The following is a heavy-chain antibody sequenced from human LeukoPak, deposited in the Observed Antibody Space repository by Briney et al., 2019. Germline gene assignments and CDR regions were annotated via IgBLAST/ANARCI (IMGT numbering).Heavy chain of an antibody. CDR1: GFTFSSYS. CDR3: AKDSKTYYYGLFDY. D-gene: IGHD3-10*01. CDR2: ISSSSSYI. J-gene: IGHJ4*02. V-gene: IGHV3-21*04. Sequence: GGSLRLSCAASGFTFSSYSMNWVRQAPGKGLEWVSSISSSSSYIYYADSVKGRFTISRDNSKNTLYLQMSSLRVEDTAVYYCAKDSKTYYYGLFDYWGQGTLVTVSS.